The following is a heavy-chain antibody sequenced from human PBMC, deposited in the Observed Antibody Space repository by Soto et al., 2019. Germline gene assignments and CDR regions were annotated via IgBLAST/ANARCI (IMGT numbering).Heavy chain of an antibody. J-gene: IGHJ5*02. CDR3: ARESGALTVTRYNGFDP. CDR1: GFTFSSYG. D-gene: IGHD4-4*01. V-gene: IGHV3-33*01. Sequence: QVQLVESGGGVVQPGRSLRLSCAASGFTFSSYGMHWVRQAPGKGLDWVAVIWYDGSNKYYADSVKGRFTISRDNSKNTLYLQMNSLRAEDTAVYYCARESGALTVTRYNGFDPWGQGTLVTVSS. CDR2: IWYDGSNK.